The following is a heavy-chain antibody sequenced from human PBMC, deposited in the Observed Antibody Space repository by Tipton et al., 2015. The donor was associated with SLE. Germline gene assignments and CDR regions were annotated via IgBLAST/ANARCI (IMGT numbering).Heavy chain of an antibody. CDR2: VSYGGSNK. D-gene: IGHD3-10*01. J-gene: IGHJ3*02. CDR1: GFTFSSYT. CDR3: AADLLNAFDN. Sequence: SLRLSCAASGFTFSSYTMHWVRQAPGKGLEWVAVVSYGGSNKYYADSVKGRFTISRDSSKNTLSLQMSSLRAEDTAVYYCAADLLNAFDNWGQGTMVTVSS. V-gene: IGHV3-30*04.